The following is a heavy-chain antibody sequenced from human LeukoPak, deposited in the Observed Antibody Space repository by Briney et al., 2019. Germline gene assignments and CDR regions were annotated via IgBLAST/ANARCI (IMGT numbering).Heavy chain of an antibody. V-gene: IGHV3-23*01. CDR1: GGSFSGYY. Sequence: ETLSLTCAVYGGSFSGYYWSWVRQAPGKGLEWVSAVSRSGGTTYYADSVKGRFTISRDNSKNTLYLQMNSLRAEDTAVYYCARGGSYLSAFDIWGQGTMVTVSS. D-gene: IGHD1-26*01. CDR2: VSRSGGTT. CDR3: ARGGSYLSAFDI. J-gene: IGHJ3*02.